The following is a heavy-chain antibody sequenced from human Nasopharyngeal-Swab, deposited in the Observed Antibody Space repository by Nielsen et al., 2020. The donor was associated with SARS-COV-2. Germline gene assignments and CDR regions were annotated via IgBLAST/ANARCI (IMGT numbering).Heavy chain of an antibody. J-gene: IGHJ4*02. Sequence: GGSLRLSCAVSGFIVSSTYMSWVRQAPGKGLEWVSVTEIGGITHYADSVKGRFTISRDSSTNTLYLQMNSLRVEDTAVYYCARDLFAERMRDFDYWGQGTLVAVSS. CDR1: GFIVSSTY. CDR3: ARDLFAERMRDFDY. CDR2: TEIGGIT. V-gene: IGHV3-53*01. D-gene: IGHD6-25*01.